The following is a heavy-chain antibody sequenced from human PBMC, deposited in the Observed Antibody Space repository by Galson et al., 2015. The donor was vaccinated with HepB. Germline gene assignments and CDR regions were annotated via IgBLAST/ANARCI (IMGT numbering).Heavy chain of an antibody. CDR3: TSNGYSSSWLFDY. Sequence: SLRLSCAASGFTFSSYWMHWVRQAPGKGLVWVSRINSDGSSTSYADSVKGRFTISRDNAKNTLYLQMNSLKTEDTAVYYCTSNGYSSSWLFDYWGQGTLVTVSS. V-gene: IGHV3-74*01. CDR1: GFTFSSYW. D-gene: IGHD6-13*01. CDR2: INSDGSST. J-gene: IGHJ4*02.